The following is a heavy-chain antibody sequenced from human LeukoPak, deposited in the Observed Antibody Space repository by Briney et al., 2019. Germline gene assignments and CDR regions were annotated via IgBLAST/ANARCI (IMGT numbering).Heavy chain of an antibody. V-gene: IGHV3-48*03. CDR1: GFTFSSYE. D-gene: IGHD3-10*01. CDR2: ISSSGSTI. J-gene: IGHJ4*02. Sequence: GGSLRLSCAASGFTFSSYEMNWVRQAQGKGLQWVSYISSSGSTIYYADSVKGRFTISRDNAKNSPYLQMNSLRAEDTAVYYCASGAQSDYWGQGTLVTVSS. CDR3: ASGAQSDY.